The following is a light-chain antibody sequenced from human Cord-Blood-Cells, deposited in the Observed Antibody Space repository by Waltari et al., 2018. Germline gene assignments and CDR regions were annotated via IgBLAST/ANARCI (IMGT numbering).Light chain of an antibody. CDR3: QSYDSSNVV. CDR1: SGSIASKY. J-gene: IGLJ2*01. CDR2: EDN. V-gene: IGLV6-57*01. Sequence: NFMLTQPHSVSESPGKTVTISCTRSSGSIASKYVQWYQQRPGSSPTTVIYEDNQRPSGVPYPFSGSIDSSSNSASLTISGLKTEDEADYYCQSYDSSNVVFGGGTKLTVL.